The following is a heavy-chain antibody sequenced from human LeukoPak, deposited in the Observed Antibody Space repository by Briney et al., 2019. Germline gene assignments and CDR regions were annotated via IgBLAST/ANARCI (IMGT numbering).Heavy chain of an antibody. CDR2: IIPILGIA. V-gene: IGHV1-69*04. D-gene: IGHD6-13*01. J-gene: IGHJ4*02. CDR1: GGTFSSYA. CDR3: ARSRQLIAVAGYFDY. Sequence: SVTVSCKASGGTFSSYAISWVRQAPGQGLEWMGRIIPILGIANYAQKFQGRVTITADRSTSTAYMELSSLRSEDTAVYYCARSRQLIAVAGYFDYWGQGTLVTVSS.